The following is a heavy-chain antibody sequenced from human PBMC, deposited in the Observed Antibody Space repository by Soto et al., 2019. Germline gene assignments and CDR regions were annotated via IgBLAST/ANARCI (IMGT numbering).Heavy chain of an antibody. J-gene: IGHJ3*01. CDR3: AARLLTYTFDV. CDR1: GFTFSSCA. Sequence: EVQLLESGGGLVQSGGSLRLSCAASGFTFSSCAMSWVRQALGKGLEWVSAISGSGGDTYYADSVKGRFTISRDNSKNTLYLQMNSLRAEVTAVYYCAARLLTYTFDVWGQGTMVTVSS. V-gene: IGHV3-23*01. CDR2: ISGSGGDT. D-gene: IGHD2-21*02.